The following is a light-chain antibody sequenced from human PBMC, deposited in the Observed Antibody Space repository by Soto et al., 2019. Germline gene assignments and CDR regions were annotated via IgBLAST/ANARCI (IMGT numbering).Light chain of an antibody. Sequence: DIQMTQSPSSLSAFVGDRVTITCRASQSISTYLNWYQQKPGKAPKLLIYGASTLQGGVPSRFSGSRSGTDFTLSISSLQPEDFATYYCHQTYTSSWTFGQGTKVEFK. CDR3: HQTYTSSWT. V-gene: IGKV1-39*01. J-gene: IGKJ1*01. CDR2: GAS. CDR1: QSISTY.